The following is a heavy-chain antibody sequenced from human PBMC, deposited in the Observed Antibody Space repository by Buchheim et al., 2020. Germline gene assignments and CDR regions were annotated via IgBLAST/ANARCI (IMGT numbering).Heavy chain of an antibody. J-gene: IGHJ4*02. Sequence: QVQLVQSGAELKRPGASVKLSCKASGYTFTNSYIHWVRLAPGQGLEWMGIIKPRDGDTTYAQKFQGRVTMTGVTSTSTVYMELSTLRSEDTALYYCAGDAGHWDFDYWGQGTL. V-gene: IGHV1-46*01. CDR2: IKPRDGDT. CDR1: GYTFTNSY. CDR3: AGDAGHWDFDY. D-gene: IGHD7-27*01.